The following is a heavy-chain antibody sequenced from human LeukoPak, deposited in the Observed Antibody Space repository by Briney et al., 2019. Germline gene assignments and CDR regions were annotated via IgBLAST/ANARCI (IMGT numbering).Heavy chain of an antibody. Sequence: ASVKVSCKASGYTFTSYGISWVRQAPGQGLEWMGWISAYNGNTNYAQKLQGRVTMTTDTSTSTAYMELRSLRSDDTAVYYCARELWFGELIYYYYGMDVWGQGTTVTVSS. V-gene: IGHV1-18*01. CDR2: ISAYNGNT. D-gene: IGHD3-10*01. CDR1: GYTFTSYG. CDR3: ARELWFGELIYYYYGMDV. J-gene: IGHJ6*02.